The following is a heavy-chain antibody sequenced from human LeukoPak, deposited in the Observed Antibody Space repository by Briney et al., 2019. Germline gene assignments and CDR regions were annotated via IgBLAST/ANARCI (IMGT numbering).Heavy chain of an antibody. CDR1: GGSISSSSYY. D-gene: IGHD1-26*01. V-gene: IGHV4-39*01. J-gene: IGHJ4*02. CDR2: IYYSGST. Sequence: SETLSLTCTVSGGSISSSSYYWGWIRQPPGKGLEWIGSIYYSGSTYYNPSLKSRVTISVDTSKNQFSLKLSSVTAADTAVYYCARRPRHSGSYFDYWGQGTLVTVSS. CDR3: ARRPRHSGSYFDY.